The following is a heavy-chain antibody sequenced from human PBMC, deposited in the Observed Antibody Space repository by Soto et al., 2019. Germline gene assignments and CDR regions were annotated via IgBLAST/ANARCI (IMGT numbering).Heavy chain of an antibody. J-gene: IGHJ6*02. Sequence: PXGSLRLSCAASGFTFSSFGMHWVRQAPGRGLEWVAVIWYDGSNKYYADSVKGRFTISRDNSKNTLYLQMNSLRAEDTAVYYCARVEGSSWDNYYYGMDVWGQGTTVTVSS. CDR1: GFTFSSFG. D-gene: IGHD6-13*01. V-gene: IGHV3-33*01. CDR3: ARVEGSSWDNYYYGMDV. CDR2: IWYDGSNK.